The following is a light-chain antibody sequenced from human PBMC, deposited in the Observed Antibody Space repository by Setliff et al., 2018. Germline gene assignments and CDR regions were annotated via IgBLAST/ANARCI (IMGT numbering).Light chain of an antibody. CDR1: TSDIGAYNY. CDR3: SSYSSRTTLDV. Sequence: SALTQPASVSGSPGQSITISCTGSTSDIGAYNYVAWYQQHPGKAPKLMICDVSVRPSGVSSRFSGSKSGNTASLTISGLQAEDEADYYCSSYSSRTTLDVFGTGTKVTVL. J-gene: IGLJ1*01. V-gene: IGLV2-14*03. CDR2: DVS.